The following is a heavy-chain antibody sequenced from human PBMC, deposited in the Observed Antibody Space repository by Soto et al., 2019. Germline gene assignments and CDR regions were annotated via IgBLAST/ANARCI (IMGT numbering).Heavy chain of an antibody. CDR1: GFSFTTAGVA. CDR3: AHSDGGYEIIYFDF. D-gene: IGHD5-12*01. CDR2: IYYNDDR. V-gene: IGHV2-5*01. J-gene: IGHJ4*02. Sequence: SGPTLVNPTQTLTLTCTFSGFSFTTAGVAVGWIRQTPGGALEWLTLIYYNDDRRFSPSLKTRLTITGDSSKNQVVLSLTNVDPGDTATYFCAHSDGGYEIIYFDFWGQGMPVTVSS.